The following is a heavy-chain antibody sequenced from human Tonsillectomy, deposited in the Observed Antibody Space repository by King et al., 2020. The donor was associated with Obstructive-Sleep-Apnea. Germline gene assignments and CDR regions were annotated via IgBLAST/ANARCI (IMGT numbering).Heavy chain of an antibody. Sequence: VQLQESGPGLVKPSDTLSLTCAISGYSISSSNWWGWIRQPPGKGLDWIGYIHYSGTTYYNSSLKSRFTMSVDTSKNQFSLRLSSVTSVDTAVYYCARRGTPGAFDIWGQGAMVTVSS. V-gene: IGHV4-28*01. J-gene: IGHJ3*02. CDR3: ARRGTPGAFDI. CDR2: IHYSGTT. D-gene: IGHD3-16*01. CDR1: GYSISSSNW.